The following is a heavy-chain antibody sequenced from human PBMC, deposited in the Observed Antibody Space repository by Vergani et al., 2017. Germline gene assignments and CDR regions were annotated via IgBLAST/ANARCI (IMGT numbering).Heavy chain of an antibody. V-gene: IGHV1-69*04. CDR3: ASDINGDYDGLSDY. Sequence: QVQLVQSGAEVKKPGSSVKVSCKASGGTFSSYAISWVRQAPGQGLEWMGRIIPILGIANYAQKFQGRVTITADKSTSTAYMELSSLRSEDTAVYYCASDINGDYDGLSDYWGQGTLVTVSS. CDR1: GGTFSSYA. J-gene: IGHJ4*02. D-gene: IGHD4-17*01. CDR2: IIPILGIA.